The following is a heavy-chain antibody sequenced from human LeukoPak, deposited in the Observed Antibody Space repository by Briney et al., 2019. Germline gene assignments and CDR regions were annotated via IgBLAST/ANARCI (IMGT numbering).Heavy chain of an antibody. CDR2: ISGSGGST. V-gene: IGHV3-23*01. CDR3: AKSYGDYVFDY. Sequence: GGSLRLSCAASGFTFSSYAMGWVRQAPGKGLEWVSAISGSGGSTYYADSVKGRFTIYRDNSKNTLYLQMNSLRAEDTAVYYCAKSYGDYVFDYWGQGTLVTVSS. J-gene: IGHJ4*02. D-gene: IGHD4-17*01. CDR1: GFTFSSYA.